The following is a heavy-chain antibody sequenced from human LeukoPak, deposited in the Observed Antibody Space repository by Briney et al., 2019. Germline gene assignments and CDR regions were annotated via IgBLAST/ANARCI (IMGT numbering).Heavy chain of an antibody. V-gene: IGHV3-23*01. CDR2: IIASSGST. Sequence: GGSLRLSCAPSGFSLSNFAMSWVRQAPGKGLEWVSLIIASSGSTVYADSVKGRFTISRDNSKNTLYLQMNNLRAEATAVYYCAKGAYDYVEIGYFDHWGQGTLVTVSS. J-gene: IGHJ4*02. CDR1: GFSLSNFA. CDR3: AKGAYDYVEIGYFDH. D-gene: IGHD5-12*01.